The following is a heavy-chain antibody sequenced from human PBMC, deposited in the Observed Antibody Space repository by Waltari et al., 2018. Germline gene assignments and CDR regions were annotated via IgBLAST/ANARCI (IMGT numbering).Heavy chain of an antibody. CDR2: IYHSGGT. Sequence: GKGLEWIGSIYHSGGTYYNPSLKSRVTIAVDTSKNQFSLKLSSVTAADTAVYYCARRPSATRYYGMDVWGQGTTVTVSS. CDR3: ARRPSATRYYGMDV. V-gene: IGHV4-38-2*01. D-gene: IGHD2-15*01. J-gene: IGHJ6*02.